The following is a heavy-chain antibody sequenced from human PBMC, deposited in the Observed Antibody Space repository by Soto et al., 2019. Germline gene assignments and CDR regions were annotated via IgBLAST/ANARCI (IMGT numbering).Heavy chain of an antibody. D-gene: IGHD2-2*02. CDR2: IYPGDSDT. Sequence: PGESLKISCKGSGYSFTSYWIGWVRQMPGKGLEWMGIIYPGDSDTRYSPSFQGQVTFSADKSIGTAYLQWSSLKASDTAMYYCATGGYCSSTSCYNFFDYWGQGTPVTVSS. CDR3: ATGGYCSSTSCYNFFDY. J-gene: IGHJ4*02. V-gene: IGHV5-51*01. CDR1: GYSFTSYW.